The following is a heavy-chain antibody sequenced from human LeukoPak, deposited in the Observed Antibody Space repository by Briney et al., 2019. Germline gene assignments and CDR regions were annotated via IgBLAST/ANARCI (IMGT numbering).Heavy chain of an antibody. Sequence: GGSLRLSCAASGFTVSSNYMSWVRQAPGKGLEWISVIYSGGGTDYADSVKGRFTISRDTFKNTLYLQMNSLRAEDTAMYYCARGDSSSSNFDYWGQGTLVTVSS. CDR1: GFTVSSNY. CDR2: IYSGGGT. V-gene: IGHV3-53*01. J-gene: IGHJ4*02. CDR3: ARGDSSSSNFDY. D-gene: IGHD6-6*01.